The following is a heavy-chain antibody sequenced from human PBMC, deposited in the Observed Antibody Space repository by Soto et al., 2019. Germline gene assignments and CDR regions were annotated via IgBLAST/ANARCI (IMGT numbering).Heavy chain of an antibody. Sequence: GGSLRLSCAASGFTFSSYAMHWVRQAPGKGLEWVAVISYDGSNKYYADSVKGRFTISRDNSKNTLYLQMNSLRAEDTAVYYCAKDSEIRYFDWLFSTGYFDYWGQGTLVTVSS. V-gene: IGHV3-30-3*01. CDR2: ISYDGSNK. J-gene: IGHJ4*02. CDR1: GFTFSSYA. D-gene: IGHD3-9*01. CDR3: AKDSEIRYFDWLFSTGYFDY.